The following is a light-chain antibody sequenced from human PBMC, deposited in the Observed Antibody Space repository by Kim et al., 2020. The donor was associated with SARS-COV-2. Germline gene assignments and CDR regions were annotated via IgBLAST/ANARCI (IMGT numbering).Light chain of an antibody. Sequence: SASIGDRVTITCRAGQTITNYLNWYQHKPGKPPKFLIYAASSLQSGVPSRFSGSGSGTDFTLTITNLQPEDFATYYCQQSYSTPHTFGHGTKLEI. CDR3: QQSYSTPHT. CDR1: QTITNY. CDR2: AAS. J-gene: IGKJ2*01. V-gene: IGKV1-39*01.